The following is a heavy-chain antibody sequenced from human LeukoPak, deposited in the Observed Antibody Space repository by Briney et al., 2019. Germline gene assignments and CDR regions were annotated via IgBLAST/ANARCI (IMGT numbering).Heavy chain of an antibody. CDR2: FSGSGGST. Sequence: GGSLRLSCAASGFTFSSYSMNWVRQAPGKGLEWVSAFSGSGGSTYYADSVKGRFTISRDNSKNTLYLQMNSLRAEDTAVYYCAKYYDSSGFEFFDYWGQGTLVTVSS. CDR1: GFTFSSYS. V-gene: IGHV3-23*01. CDR3: AKYYDSSGFEFFDY. J-gene: IGHJ4*02. D-gene: IGHD3-22*01.